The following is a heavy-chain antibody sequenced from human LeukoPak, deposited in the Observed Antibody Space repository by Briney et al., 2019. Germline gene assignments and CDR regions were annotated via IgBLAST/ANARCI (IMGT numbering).Heavy chain of an antibody. CDR1: GFTFSSYE. CDR2: IGGGGSDT. CDR3: AKDVFHWAFDV. V-gene: IGHV3-23*01. D-gene: IGHD1-1*01. J-gene: IGHJ3*01. Sequence: GGSLRLSCAASGFTFSSYEMNWVRQAPGKGLEWVAAIGGGGSDTKYTDSVMGRFTISRDISKNTLYLHMNSLRAEDTAVYFCAKDVFHWAFDVWGQGTLVTVSS.